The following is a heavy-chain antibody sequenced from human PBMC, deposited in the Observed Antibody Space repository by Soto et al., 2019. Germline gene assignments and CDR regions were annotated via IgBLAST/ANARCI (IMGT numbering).Heavy chain of an antibody. CDR1: GFTFSSYS. J-gene: IGHJ6*03. V-gene: IGHV3-21*01. Sequence: GGSLRLSCAASGFTFSSYSMNWVRQAPGKGLEWVSSISSSSSYIYYADSVKGRFTISRDNAKNSLYLQMNSLRAEDTAVYYCAGALAPGGLVLAARMDYYYYYMDVWGKGTTVTVSS. CDR3: AGALAPGGLVLAARMDYYYYYMDV. D-gene: IGHD6-6*01. CDR2: ISSSSSYI.